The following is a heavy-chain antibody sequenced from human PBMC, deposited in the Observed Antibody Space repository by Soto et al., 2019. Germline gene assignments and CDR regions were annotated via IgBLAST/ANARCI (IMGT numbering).Heavy chain of an antibody. Sequence: GGSLRLSCAASGFTFSSYAMSWVRQAPGKGLEWVSAISGSGGSTYYADSVKGRFTISRDNSKNTLYLQMNSLRAEDTAVYYCAKDLTPTIFGVYYYYYMDVWGKGTTVTVSS. CDR2: ISGSGGST. CDR1: GFTFSSYA. D-gene: IGHD3-3*01. CDR3: AKDLTPTIFGVYYYYYMDV. V-gene: IGHV3-23*01. J-gene: IGHJ6*03.